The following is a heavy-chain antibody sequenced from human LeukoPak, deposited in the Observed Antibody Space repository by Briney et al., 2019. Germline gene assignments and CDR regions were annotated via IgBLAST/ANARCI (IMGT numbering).Heavy chain of an antibody. J-gene: IGHJ4*02. CDR1: SGSIISNNDY. CDR3: ARHRPLGVSQYFDY. Sequence: SETLSLTCSVSSGSIISNNDYWGWIRQPPGKGLEWIATIHYSGRTYYNPSLKSRVTISVDTSKNHFSLTLSSVTAADTAVYYCARHRPLGVSQYFDYWGQGTLVTVSS. V-gene: IGHV4-39*07. CDR2: IHYSGRT. D-gene: IGHD3-10*01.